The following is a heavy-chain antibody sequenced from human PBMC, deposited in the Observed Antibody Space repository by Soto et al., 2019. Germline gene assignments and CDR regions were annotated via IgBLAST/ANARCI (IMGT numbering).Heavy chain of an antibody. V-gene: IGHV1-3*01. CDR3: ARDYVKLGMDV. Sequence: QVQFVQSGAEVKEPGASVKVSCKASGSTFTAITLHWVRQAPGQRLVWMGCIHAGSDNTEYSQKFQDRLTITRDTSASIVYMELSSLRSEDTALYYCARDYVKLGMDVWGQGTTVTVSS. CDR2: IHAGSDNT. CDR1: GSTFTAIT. D-gene: IGHD3-10*02. J-gene: IGHJ6*02.